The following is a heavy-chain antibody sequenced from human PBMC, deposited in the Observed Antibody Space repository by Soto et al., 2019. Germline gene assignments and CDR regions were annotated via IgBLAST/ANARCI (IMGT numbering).Heavy chain of an antibody. CDR2: IRRKANSYTT. J-gene: IGHJ6*02. CDR3: ARLGGCFGAGSGMDV. CDR1: GLIFSDYH. D-gene: IGHD6-19*01. Sequence: EVQLVESGGGLVQPGGSLRLSCAASGLIFSDYHMDWVRQAPGKGLEWVGRIRRKANSYTTEYAASVKGRFTISRDDTKNSLYLQMNSVKSEDTAVYYSARLGGCFGAGSGMDVWGQGTRVTVSS. V-gene: IGHV3-72*01.